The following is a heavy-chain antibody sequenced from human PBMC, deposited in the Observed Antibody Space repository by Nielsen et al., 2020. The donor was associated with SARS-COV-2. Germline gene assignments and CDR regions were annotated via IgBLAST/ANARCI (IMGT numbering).Heavy chain of an antibody. J-gene: IGHJ4*02. CDR3: ARGRQGFMEWSLDY. D-gene: IGHD3-3*01. Sequence: GGSLRLSCGASGFSLSRHTMNWVRQAPGKGLEWVSHISSSSSYTNYADSLKGRFTISRDNAKNSLDLQIHSLRADDTAMYYCARGRQGFMEWSLDYWGLGTLVTVSS. CDR1: GFSLSRHT. V-gene: IGHV3-21*04. CDR2: ISSSSSYT.